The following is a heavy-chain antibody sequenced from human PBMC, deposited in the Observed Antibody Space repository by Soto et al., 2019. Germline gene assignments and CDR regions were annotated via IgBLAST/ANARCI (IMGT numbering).Heavy chain of an antibody. V-gene: IGHV5-51*01. D-gene: IGHD3-3*01. CDR3: ASGGHYDFWSTTMFDY. J-gene: IGHJ4*02. Sequence: PGESLKISCKGSGYSFTSYWIGWVRQMPGKGLEWMGIIYPGDSDTRYSPSFQGQVTISADKSISTAYLQWSSLKASDTAMYYCASGGHYDFWSTTMFDYWGQGTLVTVSS. CDR2: IYPGDSDT. CDR1: GYSFTSYW.